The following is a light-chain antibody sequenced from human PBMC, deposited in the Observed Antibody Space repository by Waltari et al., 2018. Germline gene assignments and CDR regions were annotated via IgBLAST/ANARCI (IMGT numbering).Light chain of an antibody. J-gene: IGKJ4*01. V-gene: IGKV3-20*01. Sequence: EIVLPQSPGTLSLSPGERATLSCRTSQSVSSTYIAWYQQKPGQTPRLLIYSASNRATGIPDRFSGSGSGTDFTLTISRLEPEDSAVYYCQQYVSSPLTFGGGTKVEIK. CDR2: SAS. CDR3: QQYVSSPLT. CDR1: QSVSSTY.